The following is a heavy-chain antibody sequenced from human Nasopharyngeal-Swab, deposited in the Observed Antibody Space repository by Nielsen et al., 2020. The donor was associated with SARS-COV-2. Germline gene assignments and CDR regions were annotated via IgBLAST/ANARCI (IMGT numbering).Heavy chain of an antibody. CDR2: ITNNGGST. J-gene: IGHJ4*02. V-gene: IGHV3-64D*06. CDR1: GFTFNNYN. Sequence: GGSLRLSCAASGFTFNNYNFNWVRQAPGKGLEYVSAITNNGGSTYYADSVKGRFTISRDNSKNTLYLQMSTLRAEDTAVYYCRGWGWIRAYDYVWGSYPANLFDYWGQGTLVTVSS. D-gene: IGHD3-16*01. CDR3: RGWGWIRAYDYVWGSYPANLFDY.